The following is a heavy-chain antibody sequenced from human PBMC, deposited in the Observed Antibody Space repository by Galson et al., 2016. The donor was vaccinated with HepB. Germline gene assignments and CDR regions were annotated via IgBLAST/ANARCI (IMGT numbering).Heavy chain of an antibody. J-gene: IGHJ5*02. CDR2: IYHSGTT. Sequence: QVQLQESGPGLVKPSETLSLTCAVSGGSISSSNWWTWVRQPPGKGLEWIGEIYHSGTTHYNPSLESRVTISVDKSKNQFALKLNSGTAADTAVYYCARNSGGSYLGWFDPWGQGTLVTVSS. CDR1: GGSISSSNW. CDR3: ARNSGGSYLGWFDP. V-gene: IGHV4-4*02. D-gene: IGHD1-26*01.